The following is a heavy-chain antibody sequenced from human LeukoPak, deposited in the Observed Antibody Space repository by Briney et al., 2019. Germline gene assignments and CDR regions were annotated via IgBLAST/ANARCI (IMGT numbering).Heavy chain of an antibody. J-gene: IGHJ3*02. CDR1: GFTFTNFA. CDR3: AKTIVLMIYSTPAALDI. D-gene: IGHD2-8*01. CDR2: VRYDGSYK. Sequence: GGSLRLSCAASGFTFTNFAMHWVRQAPGKGLEWVAFVRYDGSYKYYADSVKGRFTISRDNSKNTLYLQMNSLRAEDTAVYYCAKTIVLMIYSTPAALDIWGQGTMVTVSS. V-gene: IGHV3-30*02.